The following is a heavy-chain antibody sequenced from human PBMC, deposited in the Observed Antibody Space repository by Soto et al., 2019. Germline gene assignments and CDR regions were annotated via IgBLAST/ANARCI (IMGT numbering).Heavy chain of an antibody. CDR3: ANAAILEWSWYFQH. CDR1: GFTFSSYA. D-gene: IGHD3-3*02. CDR2: ISGSGGST. J-gene: IGHJ1*01. Sequence: EVQLLESGGXLVQPGGSLRLSCAASGFTFSSYAMSWVRQAPGKGLEWVSAISGSGGSTYYADSVKGRFTISRDHAKNTLYLQLNSLRAEDTDVYYCANAAILEWSWYFQHWGQGTLVTVSS. V-gene: IGHV3-23*01.